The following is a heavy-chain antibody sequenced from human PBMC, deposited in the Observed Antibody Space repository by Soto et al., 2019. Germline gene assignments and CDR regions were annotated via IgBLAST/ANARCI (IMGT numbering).Heavy chain of an antibody. V-gene: IGHV4-34*01. Sequence: SETLSLTCAVYGGSFSGYYWSWIRQPPGKGLEWIGEINHSGSTNYNPPLKSRVTISVDTSKNQSSLKLSSVTAADTAVYYCASTYSSVSYYYYMDVWGKGTTVTVSS. CDR1: GGSFSGYY. CDR2: INHSGST. J-gene: IGHJ6*03. CDR3: ASTYSSVSYYYYMDV. D-gene: IGHD6-25*01.